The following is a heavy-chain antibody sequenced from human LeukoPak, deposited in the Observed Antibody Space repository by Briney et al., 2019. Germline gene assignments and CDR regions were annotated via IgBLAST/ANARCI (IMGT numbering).Heavy chain of an antibody. CDR3: ARDSSRNAFDI. CDR2: ISAYNGNT. CDR1: GYTFTGYY. V-gene: IGHV1-18*04. D-gene: IGHD2-2*01. J-gene: IGHJ3*02. Sequence: ASVKVSCKASGYTFTGYYMHWVRQAPGQGLEWMGWISAYNGNTNYAQKLQGRVTMTTDTSTSTAYMELRSLRSDDTAVYYCARDSSRNAFDIWGQGTMVTVSS.